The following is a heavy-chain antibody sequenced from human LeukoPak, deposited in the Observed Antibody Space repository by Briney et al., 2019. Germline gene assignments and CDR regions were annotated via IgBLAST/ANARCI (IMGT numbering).Heavy chain of an antibody. CDR3: TRDAGFRIDL. V-gene: IGHV6-1*01. Sequence: SQTLSLTCDISGDSVSSNSVVWNWIRQSPSRGLEWLGRTYYRSNWYNDYAVSVKSRITVNAETSKNQFSLHLNSVTPEDTAIYYCTRDAGFRIDLWGQGTLVTVSS. J-gene: IGHJ5*02. CDR1: GDSVSSNSVV. D-gene: IGHD1-1*01. CDR2: TYYRSNWYN.